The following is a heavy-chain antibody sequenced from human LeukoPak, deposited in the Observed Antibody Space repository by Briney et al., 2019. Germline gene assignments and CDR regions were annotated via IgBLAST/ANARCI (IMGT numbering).Heavy chain of an antibody. D-gene: IGHD3-22*01. Sequence: SVTVSCKASGGTFSSYAISWVRQAPGQGLEWMGGIIPIFGTANYAQKFQGRVTITADESTSTAYMELSSLRSEDTAVYYCASPRDSSGYYSLGELDYWGQGTLVTVSS. CDR3: ASPRDSSGYYSLGELDY. V-gene: IGHV1-69*13. J-gene: IGHJ4*02. CDR1: GGTFSSYA. CDR2: IIPIFGTA.